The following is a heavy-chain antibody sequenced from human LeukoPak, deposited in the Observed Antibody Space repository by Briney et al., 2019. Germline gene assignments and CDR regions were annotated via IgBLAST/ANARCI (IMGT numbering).Heavy chain of an antibody. V-gene: IGHV4-39*07. J-gene: IGHJ6*02. D-gene: IGHD3-3*01. CDR1: GGSISSSSYY. Sequence: SETLSLTCTVSGGSISSSSYYWGWIRQPPGKGLEWIGSIYYSGSTYYNPSLKSRVTISVDTSKNQFSPKLSSVTAADTAVYYCAGTDSVLRFPFRVWGQGTTVTVSS. CDR2: IYYSGST. CDR3: AGTDSVLRFPFRV.